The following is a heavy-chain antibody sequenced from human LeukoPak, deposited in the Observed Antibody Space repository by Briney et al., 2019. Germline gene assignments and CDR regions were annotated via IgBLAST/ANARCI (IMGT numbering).Heavy chain of an antibody. Sequence: GGSLRLSCAASGFTFSDYYMSWIRQAPGKGLEWVAVISYDGSNKYYADSVKGRFTISRDNSKNTPYLQMNSLRAEDTAVYYCARDRAYYYDSSGYLPYWGQGTLVTVSS. CDR3: ARDRAYYYDSSGYLPY. D-gene: IGHD3-22*01. CDR1: GFTFSDYY. V-gene: IGHV3-30-3*01. CDR2: ISYDGSNK. J-gene: IGHJ4*02.